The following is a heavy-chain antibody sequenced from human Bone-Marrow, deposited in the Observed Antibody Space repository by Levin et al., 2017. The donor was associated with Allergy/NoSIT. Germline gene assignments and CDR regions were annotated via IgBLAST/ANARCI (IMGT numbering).Heavy chain of an antibody. D-gene: IGHD2-15*01. J-gene: IGHJ6*02. Sequence: GESLKISCAASGFTFSSYGMHWVRQAPGKGLEWVAVISYDGSNKYYADSVKGRFTISRDNSKNTLYLQMNSLRAEDTAVYYCAKIMDCSGGSCYWRGSYYYYGMDVWGQGTTVTVSS. CDR3: AKIMDCSGGSCYWRGSYYYYGMDV. V-gene: IGHV3-30*18. CDR1: GFTFSSYG. CDR2: ISYDGSNK.